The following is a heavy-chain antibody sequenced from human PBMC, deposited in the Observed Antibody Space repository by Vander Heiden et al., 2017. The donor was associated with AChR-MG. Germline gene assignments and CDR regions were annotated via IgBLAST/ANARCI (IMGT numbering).Heavy chain of an antibody. Sequence: QVQLQESGPVLVKPSETLSLTCTVSGGSISSYYWSWIRQPPGKGLEWIGYIYYSGSTNYTPSLKSRVTISVDTSKNQFSLKLSSVTAADTAVYYCARVASAELRYYYYMDVWGKGTTVTVSS. V-gene: IGHV4-59*01. J-gene: IGHJ6*03. D-gene: IGHD1-26*01. CDR1: GGSISSYY. CDR2: IYYSGST. CDR3: ARVASAELRYYYYMDV.